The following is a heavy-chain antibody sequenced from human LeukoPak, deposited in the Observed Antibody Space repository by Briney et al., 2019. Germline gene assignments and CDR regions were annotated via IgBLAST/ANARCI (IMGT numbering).Heavy chain of an antibody. CDR1: GGSISSYY. CDR3: ARGLGIQWLGPNFDY. V-gene: IGHV4-4*07. CDR2: IYTSGST. D-gene: IGHD6-19*01. Sequence: PSETLSLACTVSGGSISSYYWSWIRQPAGKGLEWIGRIYTSGSTNYNPSLKSRVTMSVDTSKNQFSLKLSSVTAADTAFYYCARGLGIQWLGPNFDYWGQGTLVTVSS. J-gene: IGHJ4*02.